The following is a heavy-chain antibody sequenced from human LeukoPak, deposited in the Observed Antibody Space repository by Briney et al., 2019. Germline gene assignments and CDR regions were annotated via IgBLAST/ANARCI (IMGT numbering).Heavy chain of an antibody. CDR1: GGSFSGYY. J-gene: IGHJ5*02. V-gene: IGHV4-34*01. Sequence: SETLSLTCAVYGGSFSGYYWSWIRQPPGKGLEWMGEINHSGSTNYNPSLKSRVTISVDTSKNQFSLKLSSVTAADTAVYYCARGRIVVVPAAILGSNWFHPWGQGTLVTVSS. CDR3: ARGRIVVVPAAILGSNWFHP. D-gene: IGHD2-2*01. CDR2: INHSGST.